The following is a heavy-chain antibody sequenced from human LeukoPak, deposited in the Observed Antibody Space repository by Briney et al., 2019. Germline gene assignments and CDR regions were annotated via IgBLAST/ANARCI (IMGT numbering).Heavy chain of an antibody. Sequence: GGSLRLSCAASGFTFSSYAMSWVRQAPGKGLEWVSAISGSGGSTYYADSVKGRFTISRDNSKNTLYLQMSSLRAEDTAVYYCAKPLYYDILTGPFDYWGQGTLVTVSS. CDR3: AKPLYYDILTGPFDY. J-gene: IGHJ4*02. CDR2: ISGSGGST. V-gene: IGHV3-23*01. D-gene: IGHD3-9*01. CDR1: GFTFSSYA.